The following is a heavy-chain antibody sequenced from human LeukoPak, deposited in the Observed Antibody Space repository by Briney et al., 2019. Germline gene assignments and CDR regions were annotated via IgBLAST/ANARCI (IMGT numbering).Heavy chain of an antibody. CDR2: INPNSGGT. CDR1: GYTFTGYY. J-gene: IGHJ2*01. Sequence: ASVKVSCKASGYTFTGYYMHWVRQAPGQGLEWMGWINPNSGGTNYAQKFQGRVTMTRDTSISTAYMELSRLRSDDTAVYYCARDRGEMHRRLVWYFDLWGRGTLVTVSS. D-gene: IGHD2-8*02. V-gene: IGHV1-2*02. CDR3: ARDRGEMHRRLVWYFDL.